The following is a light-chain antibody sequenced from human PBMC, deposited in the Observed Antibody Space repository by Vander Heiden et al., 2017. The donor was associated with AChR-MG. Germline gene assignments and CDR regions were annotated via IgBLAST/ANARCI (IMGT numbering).Light chain of an antibody. CDR2: WAA. CDR3: QQYYSTPFT. V-gene: IGKV4-1*01. Sequence: DIVITPSPDSLAVSLGERPTISYKSSQSVLYSYNNKNYLAWYQQKPGQPPKLLIYWAATRKSGVPDRFSGGGSGTDFTLTISSLQAEDVAVYYCQQYYSTPFTFGPGTKVDIK. J-gene: IGKJ3*01. CDR1: QSVLYSYNNKNY.